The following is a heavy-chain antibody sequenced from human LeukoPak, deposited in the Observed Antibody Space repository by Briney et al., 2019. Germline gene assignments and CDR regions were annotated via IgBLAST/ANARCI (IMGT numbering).Heavy chain of an antibody. V-gene: IGHV4-39*02. J-gene: IGHJ5*02. D-gene: IGHD6-19*01. CDR1: GGSISMTSLY. CDR2: IYYSGST. Sequence: SETLSLTCTVSGGSISMTSLYWGWIRQTPRKGLEWIGNIYYSGSTYYNPSLKSRVTISVDTSKNQFSLDLRSVTAADTGVYYCAREPLYSSGWHLYWFDPWGQGTLVTVSS. CDR3: AREPLYSSGWHLYWFDP.